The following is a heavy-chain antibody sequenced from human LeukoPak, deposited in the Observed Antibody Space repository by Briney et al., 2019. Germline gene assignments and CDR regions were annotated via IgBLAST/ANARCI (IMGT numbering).Heavy chain of an antibody. D-gene: IGHD4-23*01. CDR3: VRAGWELDY. Sequence: GGSLRLSCAASGFTFSSYWMHWVRQAPGEGLVWVSRINSDGSTTSYADSVKGRFTISRDNAKNSLYLQMHSLRAEDTALYYCVRAGWELDYWGQGTPVTVSS. V-gene: IGHV3-74*01. CDR2: INSDGSTT. J-gene: IGHJ4*02. CDR1: GFTFSSYW.